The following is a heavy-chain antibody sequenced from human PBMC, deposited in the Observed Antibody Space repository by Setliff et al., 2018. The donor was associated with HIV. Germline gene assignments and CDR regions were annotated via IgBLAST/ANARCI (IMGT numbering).Heavy chain of an antibody. V-gene: IGHV1-2*02. CDR1: GYSFTGYY. CDR2: INPNSGAT. J-gene: IGHJ6*03. Sequence: GASVKVSCKTSGYSFTGYYLHWVRQAPGQGLEWMGWINPNSGATNYAQRFQGRSTMTRDTSVNTAFMELSNLRSDDTAVYYCARDYRTTDILSSGYMDVWGKGTTVTVSS. CDR3: ARDYRTTDILSSGYMDV. D-gene: IGHD3-9*01.